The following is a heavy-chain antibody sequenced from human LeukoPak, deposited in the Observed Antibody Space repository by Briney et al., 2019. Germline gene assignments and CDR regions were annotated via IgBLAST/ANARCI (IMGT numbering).Heavy chain of an antibody. CDR3: ARDGRDYYDSSGYYYYFDY. J-gene: IGHJ4*02. CDR2: ISSSSSYI. Sequence: GGSLRLSCAASGFTFSSYSMNWVRQAPGKGLEWVSSISSSSSYIYYADSVKGRFTISRDNAKNSLYLQMNSLRAEGTAVYYCARDGRDYYDSSGYYYYFDYWGQGTLVTVSS. V-gene: IGHV3-21*01. CDR1: GFTFSSYS. D-gene: IGHD3-22*01.